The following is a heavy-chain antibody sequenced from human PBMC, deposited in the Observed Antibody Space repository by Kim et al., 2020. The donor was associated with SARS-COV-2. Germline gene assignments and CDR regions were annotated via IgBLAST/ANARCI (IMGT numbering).Heavy chain of an antibody. V-gene: IGHV4-39*01. Sequence: SETLSLTCTVSGGSISSSSYYWGWIRQPPGKGLEWIGSIYYSGSTYYNPSLKSRVTISVDTSKNQFSLKLSSVTAADTAVYYCARLKGVGLRFVGWFDP. CDR1: GGSISSSSYY. CDR3: ARLKGVGLRFVGWFDP. D-gene: IGHD5-12*01. J-gene: IGHJ5*02. CDR2: IYYSGST.